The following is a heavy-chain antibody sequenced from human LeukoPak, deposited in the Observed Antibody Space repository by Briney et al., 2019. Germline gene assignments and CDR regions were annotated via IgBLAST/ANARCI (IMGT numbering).Heavy chain of an antibody. V-gene: IGHV3-30*02. CDR2: IRYDGSNK. CDR3: AKDYRYYTSGSHMDV. Sequence: GGSLRLACAASGFTFSSYGMHWVRQAPGKGLEWVAFIRYDGSNKYYADSVKGRFTISRDNSKNTLYLQMNSLRAEDTAVYYCAKDYRYYTSGSHMDVWGKGTTVTISS. D-gene: IGHD3-10*01. J-gene: IGHJ6*03. CDR1: GFTFSSYG.